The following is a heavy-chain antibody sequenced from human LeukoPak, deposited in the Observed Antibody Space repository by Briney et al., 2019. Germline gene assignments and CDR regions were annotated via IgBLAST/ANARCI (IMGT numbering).Heavy chain of an antibody. J-gene: IGHJ4*02. D-gene: IGHD3-22*01. CDR1: GFTFSSYA. V-gene: IGHV3-23*01. Sequence: GGSLRLSCAASGFTFSSYAMSWVRQAPGKGLEWVSAISGSGGSTYYADSVKGRFTISRDNSKNTLYLQMNSLRAEDTAVYYCAKGRFDYYDSSGPNDYWGQGTLVTVSS. CDR2: ISGSGGST. CDR3: AKGRFDYYDSSGPNDY.